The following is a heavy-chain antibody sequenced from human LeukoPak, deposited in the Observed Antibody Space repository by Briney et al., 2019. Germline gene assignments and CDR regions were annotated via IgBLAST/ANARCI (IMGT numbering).Heavy chain of an antibody. D-gene: IGHD3-3*01. J-gene: IGHJ6*02. CDR3: ARDRVYYDFWSGYYGMDV. CDR1: GFTVSSNY. Sequence: GGSLRLSCAASGFTVSSNYMSWIRQAPGKGLEWVSYISSSGSTIYYADSVKGRFTISRDNAKNSLYLQMNSLRAEDTAVYYCARDRVYYDFWSGYYGMDVWGQGTTVTVSS. V-gene: IGHV3-11*01. CDR2: ISSSGSTI.